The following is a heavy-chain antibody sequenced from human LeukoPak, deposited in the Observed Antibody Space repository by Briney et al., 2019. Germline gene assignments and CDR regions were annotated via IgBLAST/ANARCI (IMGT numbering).Heavy chain of an antibody. CDR2: INHSGST. J-gene: IGHJ4*02. V-gene: IGHV4-34*01. CDR1: GGSFSGYY. CDR3: AREGVPAAKYYFDY. D-gene: IGHD2-2*01. Sequence: SETLSLTCAVYGGSFSGYYWSWIRQPPGKGLEWIGEINHSGSTNYNPSLKSRVTISVDTSKNQFSLKLSSVTAADTAVYYCAREGVPAAKYYFDYWGQRTLVTVSS.